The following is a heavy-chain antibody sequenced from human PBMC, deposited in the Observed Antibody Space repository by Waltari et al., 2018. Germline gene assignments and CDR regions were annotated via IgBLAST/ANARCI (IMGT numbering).Heavy chain of an antibody. D-gene: IGHD6-13*01. V-gene: IGHV3-30*02. CDR1: VFTLSPSS. CDR3: ATYSASRGFNY. J-gene: IGHJ4*02. CDR2: IRSDGSNI. Sequence: QVKLVESGGGVVEPGESLRLSCAASVFTLSPSSLHWGRQAPGKGLEWVAYIRSDGSNINYADSVKGRFTISRDNSKNTLYLQMNSLRAEDTAVYYCATYSASRGFNYWGQGTLVTVSS.